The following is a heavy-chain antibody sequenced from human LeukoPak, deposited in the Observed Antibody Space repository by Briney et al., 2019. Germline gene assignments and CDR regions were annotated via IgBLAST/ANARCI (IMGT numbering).Heavy chain of an antibody. Sequence: SVKVSCTASGGTFSSYAISWVRQAPGQGLEWMGRIIPIFGIANYAQKFQGRVTITADKSTSTAYMELSSLRSEDTAVYYCARDRSGSYSSFGRFDYWGQGTLVTVSS. J-gene: IGHJ4*02. CDR1: GGTFSSYA. D-gene: IGHD1-26*01. CDR2: IIPIFGIA. CDR3: ARDRSGSYSSFGRFDY. V-gene: IGHV1-69*04.